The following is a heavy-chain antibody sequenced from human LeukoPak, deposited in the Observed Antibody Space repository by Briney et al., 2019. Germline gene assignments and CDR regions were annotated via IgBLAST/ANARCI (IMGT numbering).Heavy chain of an antibody. D-gene: IGHD6-6*01. Sequence: ASVKVSFKASGYTFTSYYMHWVRQGPGQGLEWVGWISAYNGDTNYAQKLQGRVTMTTDTSTSTAYMELRSLRSDDTAVYYCARKIAARPAYFDYWGRGTLVTVSS. V-gene: IGHV1-18*04. CDR3: ARKIAARPAYFDY. CDR2: ISAYNGDT. CDR1: GYTFTSYY. J-gene: IGHJ4*02.